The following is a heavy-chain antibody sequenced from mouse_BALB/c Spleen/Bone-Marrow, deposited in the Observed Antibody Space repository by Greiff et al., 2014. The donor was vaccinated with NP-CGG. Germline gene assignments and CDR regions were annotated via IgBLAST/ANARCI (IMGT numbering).Heavy chain of an antibody. D-gene: IGHD2-12*01. CDR2: IDPANGNT. CDR1: GFNINDTY. J-gene: IGHJ3*01. V-gene: IGHV14-3*02. CDR3: ARDYSFTSYFSY. Sequence: EVQLQQSGAELAKPGASVRLSCTASGFNINDTYIHWVKQRPEQGLEWIGRIDPANGNTEYDPKFQGKATMTADTSSSTAYLQLSSLASDDTAVYYCARDYSFTSYFSYWGQGTLVTVTA.